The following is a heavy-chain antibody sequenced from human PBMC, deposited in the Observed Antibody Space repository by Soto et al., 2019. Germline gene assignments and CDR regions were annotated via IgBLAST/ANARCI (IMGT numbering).Heavy chain of an antibody. D-gene: IGHD5-12*01. V-gene: IGHV1-8*02. J-gene: IGHJ6*02. Sequence: ASVKVSCKASGYTFTGYYIHWVRQAPGQGLEWMGWMNPNSGNTGYAQKFQGRVTMTRNTSISTAYMELSSLRSEDTAVYYCARMEVATITNYYGMDVWGQGTTVTVSS. CDR1: GYTFTGYY. CDR2: MNPNSGNT. CDR3: ARMEVATITNYYGMDV.